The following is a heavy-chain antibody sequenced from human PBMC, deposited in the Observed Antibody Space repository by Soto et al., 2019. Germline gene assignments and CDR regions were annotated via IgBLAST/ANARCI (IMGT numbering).Heavy chain of an antibody. CDR2: INPSGGST. V-gene: IGHV1-46*03. CDR3: ARVYPSDTRYGYVGNNWFDP. CDR1: GYTFTSYY. D-gene: IGHD5-18*01. J-gene: IGHJ5*02. Sequence: QVPLVQSGAEVKKPGASVKVSCKASGYTFTSYYMHWVRQAPGQGLEWMGIINPSGGSTSYAQKFQGRVTMTRDTSTSTVYMDLSSLRSEDTAVYYCARVYPSDTRYGYVGNNWFDPWGQGTLVTVSS.